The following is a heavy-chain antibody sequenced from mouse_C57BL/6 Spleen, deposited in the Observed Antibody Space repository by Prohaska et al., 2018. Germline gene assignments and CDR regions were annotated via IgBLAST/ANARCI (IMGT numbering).Heavy chain of an antibody. CDR2: INPNNGGT. V-gene: IGHV1-26*01. CDR1: GYTFTDYY. D-gene: IGHD2-2*01. Sequence: EVQLQQSGPELVKPGASVKISCKASGYTFTDYYMNWVKQSHGKSLEWIGDINPNNGGTSYNQKFKGKATLTVDKSSSTAYMELRSLKSEDSAVYYCARRGRSTMVTTSRYFDVWGTGTTVTVSS. J-gene: IGHJ1*03. CDR3: ARRGRSTMVTTSRYFDV.